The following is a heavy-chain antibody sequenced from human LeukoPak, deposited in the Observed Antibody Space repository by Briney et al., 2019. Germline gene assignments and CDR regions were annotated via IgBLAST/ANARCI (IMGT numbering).Heavy chain of an antibody. J-gene: IGHJ6*03. CDR2: INHSGST. D-gene: IGHD3-9*01. V-gene: IGHV4-34*01. CDR1: GGSFSGYY. CDR3: ARTNYDILTGYLYYYYYYMDV. Sequence: PSETLSLTCAVYGGSFSGYYWSWIRQPPGKGLEWIGEINHSGSTNYNPSLKSRVTISVDTSKNQFSLKLSSVTAADTAVYYCARTNYDILTGYLYYYYYYMDVWGKGTTVTVSS.